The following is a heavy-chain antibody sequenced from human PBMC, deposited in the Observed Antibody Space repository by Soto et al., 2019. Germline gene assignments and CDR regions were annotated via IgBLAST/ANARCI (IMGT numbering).Heavy chain of an antibody. V-gene: IGHV3-23*01. D-gene: IGHD6-13*01. CDR3: AKDSSWYPYFDY. J-gene: IGHJ4*02. CDR1: GFTFNSYA. Sequence: EVQLLESGGGLVQPGGSLRLSCAASGFTFNSYAMSWVRQAPGKWLEWVSSITSSGGSTYYADSVKGRFTISRDNSMDTLYLQMSSLRAEDTAVYYCAKDSSWYPYFDYWGQGTLVTVSS. CDR2: ITSSGGST.